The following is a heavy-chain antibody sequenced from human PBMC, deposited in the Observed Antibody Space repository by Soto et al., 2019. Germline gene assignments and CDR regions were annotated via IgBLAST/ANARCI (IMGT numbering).Heavy chain of an antibody. J-gene: IGHJ5*02. Sequence: GASVKVSCKASGYTFTSYDINWVRQATGQGLEWMGWMNPNSGNTGYAQKFQGRVTMTRNTSISTAYMELSSLRSEDTAMYYCARGLSAFCSGHYGPNNWLGPWGPGTLVPVSS. CDR2: MNPNSGNT. CDR3: ARGLSAFCSGHYGPNNWLGP. D-gene: IGHD3-3*01. V-gene: IGHV1-8*01. CDR1: GYTFTSYD.